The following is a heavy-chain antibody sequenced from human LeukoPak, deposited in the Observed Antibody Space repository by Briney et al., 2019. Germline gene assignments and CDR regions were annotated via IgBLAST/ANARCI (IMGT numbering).Heavy chain of an antibody. D-gene: IGHD5-12*01. V-gene: IGHV4-34*01. J-gene: IGHJ4*02. Sequence: SETLSLTCAVYGGSFSGYYWSRIRQPPGKGLEWIGEINHSGSTNYNPSLKSRVTISVDTSKNQFFLQLRSVTAADTAVYYCARVRRHGLRTNLQPCDYWGQGTLVTVSS. CDR3: ARVRRHGLRTNLQPCDY. CDR2: INHSGST. CDR1: GGSFSGYY.